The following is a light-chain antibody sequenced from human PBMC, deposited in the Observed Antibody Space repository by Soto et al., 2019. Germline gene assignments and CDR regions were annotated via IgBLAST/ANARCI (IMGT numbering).Light chain of an antibody. CDR1: QSVSNN. CDR2: GAS. J-gene: IGKJ4*01. CDR3: QRYNNWPLT. V-gene: IGKV3D-15*01. Sequence: VMSRSPANLYMTPGERATLSCRASQSVSNNYLAWYQQKPGQGPRLLVYGASSRATGIPDRFSGSGSGTDFTLTISSLQPEDFAVYYCQRYNNWPLTFGGGTKV.